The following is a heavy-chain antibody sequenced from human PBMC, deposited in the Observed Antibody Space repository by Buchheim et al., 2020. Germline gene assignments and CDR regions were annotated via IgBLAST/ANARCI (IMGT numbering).Heavy chain of an antibody. Sequence: QVQLVESGGGVVQPGRSLRLSCAASGFTFSSYGMHWVRQAPGKGLEWVAVISYDGSNKYYADSVKGRFTISRDNSKNTLYLQMNSLRAEDTAVYYCAKTYYYGSGSYYPPDYWGQGTL. V-gene: IGHV3-30*18. CDR3: AKTYYYGSGSYYPPDY. CDR1: GFTFSSYG. D-gene: IGHD3-10*01. J-gene: IGHJ4*02. CDR2: ISYDGSNK.